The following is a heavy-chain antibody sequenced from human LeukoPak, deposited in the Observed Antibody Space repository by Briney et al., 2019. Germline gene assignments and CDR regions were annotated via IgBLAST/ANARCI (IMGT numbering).Heavy chain of an antibody. CDR1: GFTFDDYG. J-gene: IGHJ3*02. Sequence: GGSLRLSCAASGFTFDDYGMSWVRQAPGKGLEWVSGINWNGGSTGYADSVKGRFTISRDNAKNSLYLQMNSLRAEDTALYHCARMSYYYGSGSPSTAFDIWGQGTMVTVSS. D-gene: IGHD3-10*01. CDR3: ARMSYYYGSGSPSTAFDI. V-gene: IGHV3-20*01. CDR2: INWNGGST.